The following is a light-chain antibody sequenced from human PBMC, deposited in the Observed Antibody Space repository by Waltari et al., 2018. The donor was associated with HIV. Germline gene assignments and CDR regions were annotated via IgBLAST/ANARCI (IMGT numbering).Light chain of an antibody. J-gene: IGLJ3*02. CDR3: AAWDDSLNGPM. CDR1: GSNIGSTD. V-gene: IGLV1-44*01. Sequence: QSVLTQPPSASGTPGQGGTIFCSGSGSNIGSTDVNWYQQLPGTAPKLLIYSNNHRPSGVPDRFSGSKSGTSASLAISGLQSEDDADYYCAAWDDSLNGPMFGGGTKLTVL. CDR2: SNN.